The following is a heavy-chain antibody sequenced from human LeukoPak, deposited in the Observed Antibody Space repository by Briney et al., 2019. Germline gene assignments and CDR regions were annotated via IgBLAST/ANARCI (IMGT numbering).Heavy chain of an antibody. CDR1: GYTFTSYG. Sequence: GASVKVSCKASGYTFTSYGISWVRQAPGPGLEWMGWISAYNGNTNYAQKLQGRVTMTTDTSTSTAYMERRSLRSDDTAVYYCARDRENVYGDYSHYFDYWGQGTLVTVSS. V-gene: IGHV1-18*01. CDR2: ISAYNGNT. J-gene: IGHJ4*02. CDR3: ARDRENVYGDYSHYFDY. D-gene: IGHD4-17*01.